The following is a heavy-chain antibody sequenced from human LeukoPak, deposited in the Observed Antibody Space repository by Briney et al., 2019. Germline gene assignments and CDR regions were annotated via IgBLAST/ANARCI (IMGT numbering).Heavy chain of an antibody. CDR2: IYPGDSDT. CDR3: ARLVGVVIMPYYFDY. D-gene: IGHD3-3*01. CDR1: GYSFTGYW. V-gene: IGHV5-51*01. J-gene: IGHJ4*02. Sequence: GESLKISCKGSGYSFTGYWIGWVRQMPGKGLEWMGIIYPGDSDTRYSPSFQGQVTISADKSISTAYLQWSSLKASDTAMYYCARLVGVVIMPYYFDYWGQGTLVTVSS.